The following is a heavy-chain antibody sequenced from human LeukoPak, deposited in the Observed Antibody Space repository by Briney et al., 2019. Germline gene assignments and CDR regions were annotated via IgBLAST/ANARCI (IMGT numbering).Heavy chain of an antibody. D-gene: IGHD2-8*01. V-gene: IGHV1-2*02. CDR3: ARAYCTNGVCYSFDY. CDR2: INPNSGGT. Sequence: ASVKVSSKASGYTFTGYYMHWVRQAPGQGLEWMGWINPNSGGTNYAQKFQGRVTMTRDTSISTAYMELSRLRSDDTAVYYCARAYCTNGVCYSFDYWGQGTLVTVSS. CDR1: GYTFTGYY. J-gene: IGHJ4*02.